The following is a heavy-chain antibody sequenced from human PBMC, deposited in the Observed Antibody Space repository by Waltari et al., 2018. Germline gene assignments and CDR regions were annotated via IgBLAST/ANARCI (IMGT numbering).Heavy chain of an antibody. J-gene: IGHJ3*02. CDR1: GGSISSYY. V-gene: IGHV4-59*01. D-gene: IGHD3-3*01. CDR2: IYYSGST. Sequence: QVQLQESGPGLVKPSETLSLTCTVSGGSISSYYWSCIRQPPGTGLEWIGYIYYSGSTNYNPSLKSRVTISVDTSKNQFSLKLSSVTAADTAVYYCARGGGIFGVVIIGVADDAFDIWGQGTMVTVSS. CDR3: ARGGGIFGVVIIGVADDAFDI.